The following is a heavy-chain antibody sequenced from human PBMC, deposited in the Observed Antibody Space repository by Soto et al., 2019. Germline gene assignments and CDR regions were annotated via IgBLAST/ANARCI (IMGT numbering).Heavy chain of an antibody. Sequence: AASVKVSCKASGGTFRRYAISWVRQAPGQRLEWMGGIIPIFGTANYAQKFQGRVTITADESTSTAYMELSSLRSEDTAVYYCARAYYYPKYYFDYWGQGTLVTVSS. J-gene: IGHJ4*02. CDR3: ARAYYYPKYYFDY. D-gene: IGHD1-26*01. CDR1: GGTFRRYA. CDR2: IIPIFGTA. V-gene: IGHV1-69*13.